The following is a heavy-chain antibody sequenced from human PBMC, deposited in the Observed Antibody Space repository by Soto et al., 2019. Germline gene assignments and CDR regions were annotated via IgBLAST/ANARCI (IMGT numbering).Heavy chain of an antibody. V-gene: IGHV3-33*01. CDR1: GFTFSSYG. CDR3: ARDFVVGGPTINYYYGMDV. D-gene: IGHD1-26*01. CDR2: IWYDGSNK. Sequence: PGGSLRLSCAASGFTFSSYGMHWVRQAPGKGLEWVAVIWYDGSNKYYADSVKGRFTISRDNSKNTLYLQMNSLRAEDTAVYYCARDFVVGGPTINYYYGMDVWGQGTTVTVSS. J-gene: IGHJ6*02.